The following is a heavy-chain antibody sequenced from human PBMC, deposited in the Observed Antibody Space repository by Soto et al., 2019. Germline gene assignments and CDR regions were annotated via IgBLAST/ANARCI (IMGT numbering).Heavy chain of an antibody. CDR3: AKGMDLGGNDDAEFDY. CDR1: GFTFSSYA. D-gene: IGHD2-15*01. Sequence: EVQLLESGGGLVQPGGSLRLSCAASGFTFSSYAMSWVRQAPGKGLEWVSAISGSGGSTYYADSVKGQFTISRDNSKNTLYLPMNSLRAEDTAVYYCAKGMDLGGNDDAEFDYWGQGTLVTVSS. CDR2: ISGSGGST. V-gene: IGHV3-23*01. J-gene: IGHJ4*02.